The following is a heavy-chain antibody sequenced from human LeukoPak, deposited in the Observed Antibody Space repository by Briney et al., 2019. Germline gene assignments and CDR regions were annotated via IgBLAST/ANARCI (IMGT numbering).Heavy chain of an antibody. D-gene: IGHD2-8*01. CDR2: ISYDGSNK. CDR3: AKSNGDYYYGMDV. Sequence: GRSLRLSCAASGFTFSSYGMHWVRQAPGKGLGWVAVISYDGSNKYYADSVKGRFTISRDNSKNTLYLQMNSLRAEDTAVYYCAKSNGDYYYGMDVWGQGTTVTVSS. V-gene: IGHV3-30*18. CDR1: GFTFSSYG. J-gene: IGHJ6*02.